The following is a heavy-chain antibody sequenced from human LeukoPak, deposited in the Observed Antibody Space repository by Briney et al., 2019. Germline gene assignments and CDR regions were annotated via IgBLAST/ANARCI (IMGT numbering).Heavy chain of an antibody. V-gene: IGHV1-18*01. D-gene: IGHD6-13*01. CDR3: ARDLFPHSYSSNWPFDY. Sequence: ASVKVSCKASGYTFTSYGISWVRLAPGQGLAWMGWISAYNGYTNYAQKLQGRVTMTTDTSTSTAYMELRSLRSDDTAVYYCARDLFPHSYSSNWPFDYWGQGTLVTVPS. J-gene: IGHJ4*02. CDR2: ISAYNGYT. CDR1: GYTFTSYG.